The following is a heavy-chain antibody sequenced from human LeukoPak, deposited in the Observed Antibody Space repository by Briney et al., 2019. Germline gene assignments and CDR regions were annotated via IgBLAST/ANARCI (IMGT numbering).Heavy chain of an antibody. Sequence: PSETLSLTCTVSGGSISSSSYYWGWIRQPPGKGLEWIGSIYYSGSTYYNPSLKSRVTISVDTSKNQFSLKLSSVTAADTAVYYYARVARLSSGYNWFDPWGQGTLVTVSS. J-gene: IGHJ5*02. CDR2: IYYSGST. D-gene: IGHD3-10*01. CDR3: ARVARLSSGYNWFDP. V-gene: IGHV4-39*07. CDR1: GGSISSSSYY.